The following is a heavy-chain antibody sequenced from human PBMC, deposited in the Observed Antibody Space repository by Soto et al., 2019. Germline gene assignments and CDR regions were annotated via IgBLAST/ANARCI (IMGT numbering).Heavy chain of an antibody. J-gene: IGHJ5*02. CDR1: GGSISSYY. Sequence: SETLSLTCTVSGGSISSYYWSWIRQPAGKGLEWMGRIYTSGSTNYNPSLKSRVTMSVDTSKNQFSLKLSSVTAAGTAVYYCARDQSKRGCDEYGDLFLPNWFDLWCEVTLVTVSS. V-gene: IGHV4-4*07. CDR2: IYTSGST. D-gene: IGHD4-17*01. CDR3: ARDQSKRGCDEYGDLFLPNWFDL.